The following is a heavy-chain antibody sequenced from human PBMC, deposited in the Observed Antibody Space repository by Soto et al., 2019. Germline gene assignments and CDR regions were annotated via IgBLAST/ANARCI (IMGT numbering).Heavy chain of an antibody. V-gene: IGHV4-34*01. CDR2: INHSGST. J-gene: IGHJ4*02. CDR1: GGSFSGYY. D-gene: IGHD2-8*02. Sequence: SETLSLTCAVYGGSFSGYYWTWIRQPPGTGLEWIGEINHSGSTNYNPSLKSQVTISVDKSKNQFSLKLTSVTAADTAVYYCARDKITGLFDYWGQGTLVTVS. CDR3: ARDKITGLFDY.